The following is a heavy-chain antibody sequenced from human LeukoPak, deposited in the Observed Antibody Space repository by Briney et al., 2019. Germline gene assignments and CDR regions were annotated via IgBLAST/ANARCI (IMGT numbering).Heavy chain of an antibody. V-gene: IGHV4-34*01. J-gene: IGHJ6*03. CDR3: ARGGRSYYYYYYMDV. CDR1: GGSFSGYY. Sequence: SETLSLTCAVYGGSFSGYYWSWIRQPPGKGLEWIGEINHSGSTNYNPSLKSRVTISVDTSKNQFSLKLSSVTAADTAVYYWARGGRSYYYYYYMDVWGKGTTVTVSS. CDR2: INHSGST.